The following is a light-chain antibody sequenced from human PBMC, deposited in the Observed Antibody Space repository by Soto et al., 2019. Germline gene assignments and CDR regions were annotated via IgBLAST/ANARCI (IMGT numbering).Light chain of an antibody. Sequence: LMSKSPLPPSVTPGERDTLSCRSSQSVSSNLAWYQQKPGQAPRLLIYGASTRATGIPARFSGSGSGTEFTLTISSLQSEDFAVYYSQQYNNGNPTTFGQGTKVEI. CDR3: QQYNNGNPTT. J-gene: IGKJ1*01. V-gene: IGKV3-15*01. CDR1: QSVSSN. CDR2: GAS.